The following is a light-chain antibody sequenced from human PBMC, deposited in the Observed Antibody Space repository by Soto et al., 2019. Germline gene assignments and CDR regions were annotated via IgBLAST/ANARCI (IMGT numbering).Light chain of an antibody. CDR3: CSYGGSGTLV. CDR1: SSDVGSYNL. J-gene: IGLJ2*01. CDR2: EVS. Sequence: QSALTQDASVSGSPGQSITLSCTVTSSDVGSYNLASWYQHHPGKVPKLLIYEVSKRPSGLSKRFSGSKHGNKASLTLSGLQAEDEADYYCCSYGGSGTLVFGGGTKLTVL. V-gene: IGLV2-23*02.